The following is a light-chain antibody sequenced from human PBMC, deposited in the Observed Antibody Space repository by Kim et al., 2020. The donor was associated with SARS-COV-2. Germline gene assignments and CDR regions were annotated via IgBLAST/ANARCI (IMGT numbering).Light chain of an antibody. Sequence: SSELTQDPVVSVALGQTVRITCQGDSLRSYYASWYQQRPGQAPVLVIYGKNYRPSGIPDRISGSSSGDTSSLTITGAQAEDEADYHCSSRDSSGHHVIFG. CDR2: GKN. CDR1: SLRSYY. J-gene: IGLJ2*01. V-gene: IGLV3-19*01. CDR3: SSRDSSGHHVI.